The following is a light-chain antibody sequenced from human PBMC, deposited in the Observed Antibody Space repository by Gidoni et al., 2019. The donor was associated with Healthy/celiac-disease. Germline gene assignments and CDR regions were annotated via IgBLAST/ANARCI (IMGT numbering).Light chain of an antibody. CDR2: GKN. CDR1: SLRSYY. V-gene: IGLV3-19*01. CDR3: NSRDSSGNHLGV. Sequence: SSELTQDPAVSVALGQTVRITGQGDSLRSYYAGWYQQKPGQAPVLVIYGKNNRPSVIPDRFSGSSSGNTASLTITGSQAEDEADYYCNSRDSSGNHLGVFGGGTKLTVL. J-gene: IGLJ2*01.